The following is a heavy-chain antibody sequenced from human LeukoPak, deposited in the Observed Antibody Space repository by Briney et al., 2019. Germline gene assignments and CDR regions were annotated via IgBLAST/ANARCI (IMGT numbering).Heavy chain of an antibody. V-gene: IGHV3-74*01. J-gene: IGHJ4*02. Sequence: GGSLRLPCAASGFTFSSYWMHWVRQAPGKGLVWASRIESDGSSTSYTDSVKGRFTISRDNAKNTLDLQMNSLRAEDTAVYYCARDPSSTSGYFDYWGQGTLVIVSS. CDR2: IESDGSST. D-gene: IGHD2-2*01. CDR3: ARDPSSTSGYFDY. CDR1: GFTFSSYW.